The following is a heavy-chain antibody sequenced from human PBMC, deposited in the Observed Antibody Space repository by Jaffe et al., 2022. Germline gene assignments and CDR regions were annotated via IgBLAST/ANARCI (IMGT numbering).Heavy chain of an antibody. Sequence: QVQLVQSGSELKKPGASVKVSCKASGYTFTSYAMNWVRQAPGQGLEWMGWINTNTGNPTYAQGFTGRFVFSLDTSVSTAYLQISSLKAEDTAVYYCARDYEGDPKIIAVAGTDRFRAFDIWGQGTMVTVSS. CDR3: ARDYEGDPKIIAVAGTDRFRAFDI. J-gene: IGHJ3*02. V-gene: IGHV7-4-1*02. CDR1: GYTFTSYA. D-gene: IGHD6-19*01. CDR2: INTNTGNP.